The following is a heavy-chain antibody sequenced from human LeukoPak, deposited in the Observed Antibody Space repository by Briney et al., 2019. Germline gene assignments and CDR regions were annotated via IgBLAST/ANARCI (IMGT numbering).Heavy chain of an antibody. CDR2: VSPNSGNT. CDR1: GYTFTSYD. V-gene: IGHV1-8*01. J-gene: IGHJ4*02. CDR3: ARSEYSSSLLFDY. D-gene: IGHD6-6*01. Sequence: GASVKVSCKASGYTFTSYDLNWVRQATGQGLEWMGWVSPNSGNTGYAQKFQGRVTMTRDTSISTVYMELSSLRSEDTAVYYCARSEYSSSLLFDYWGQGTLVTVSS.